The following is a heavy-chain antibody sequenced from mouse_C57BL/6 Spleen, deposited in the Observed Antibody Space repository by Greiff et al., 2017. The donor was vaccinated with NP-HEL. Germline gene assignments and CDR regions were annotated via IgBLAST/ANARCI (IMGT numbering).Heavy chain of an antibody. V-gene: IGHV5-15*01. J-gene: IGHJ4*01. D-gene: IGHD1-1*01. CDR3: ARQITTVVARDAMDY. Sequence: EVKLVESGGGLVQPGGSLKLSCAASGFTFSDYGMAWVRQAPRKGPEWVAFISNLAYSIYYADTVTGRFTISRENVKNTLYLEMSSVRSEDTARYYCARQITTVVARDAMDYWGQGTSVTVSS. CDR2: ISNLAYSI. CDR1: GFTFSDYG.